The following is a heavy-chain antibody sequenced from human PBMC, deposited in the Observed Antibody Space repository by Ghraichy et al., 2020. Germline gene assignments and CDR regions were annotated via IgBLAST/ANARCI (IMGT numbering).Heavy chain of an antibody. CDR1: GFTFDDYT. CDR2: ISWDGGST. D-gene: IGHD2-2*01. Sequence: GGSLRLSCAASGFTFDDYTMHWVRQAPGKGLEWVSLISWDGGSTYYADSVKGRFTISRDNSKNSLYLQMNSLRTEDTALYYCAKEGSTSCHLGRCFGMDVWGQGTTVTVSS. CDR3: AKEGSTSCHLGRCFGMDV. V-gene: IGHV3-43*01. J-gene: IGHJ6*02.